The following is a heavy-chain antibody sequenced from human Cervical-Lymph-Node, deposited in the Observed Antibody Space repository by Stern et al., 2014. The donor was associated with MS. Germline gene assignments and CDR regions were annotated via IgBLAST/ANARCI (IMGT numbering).Heavy chain of an antibody. J-gene: IGHJ4*02. CDR3: ARGRLGELSPFDY. V-gene: IGHV4-39*01. CDR1: GGSISSSSYY. CDR2: IYYSGST. Sequence: QLQLQESGPGLVKPSETLSLTCIVSGGSISSSSYYWGWIRQPPGKGLEWVGSIYYSGSTYYNPFLHSRVTISVVTSNNQCSLQLTSVTAADTAVYYCARGRLGELSPFDYWGQGTLVTVSS. D-gene: IGHD3-16*02.